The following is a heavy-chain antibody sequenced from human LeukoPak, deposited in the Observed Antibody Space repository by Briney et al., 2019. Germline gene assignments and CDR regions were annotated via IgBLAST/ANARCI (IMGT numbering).Heavy chain of an antibody. CDR1: GFTFSSYA. CDR2: IRVSGST. D-gene: IGHD7-27*01. Sequence: GGSLRLSCTTSGFTFSSYALSWVRQAPGKGLEWVSGIRVSGSTYYPDSVTGRFTISRDNSGNTLYLQMSGLRAEDTAIYYCAKGTGDTAYYFDFWGQGVLVTVSS. CDR3: AKGTGDTAYYFDF. V-gene: IGHV3-23*01. J-gene: IGHJ4*02.